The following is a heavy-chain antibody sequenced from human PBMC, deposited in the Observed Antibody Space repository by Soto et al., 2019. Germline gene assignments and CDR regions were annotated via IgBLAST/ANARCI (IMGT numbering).Heavy chain of an antibody. J-gene: IGHJ4*02. Sequence: SETLSLTCSVSGGSISSYYWSWIRQPPGKGLEWIGYIYYSGSTNYNPSLKSRVTISVDTSKNQFSLKLSSVTAADTAVYYCASRSGSGSSYYFDYWGQGTLVTVSS. V-gene: IGHV4-59*01. D-gene: IGHD3-10*01. CDR1: GGSISSYY. CDR2: IYYSGST. CDR3: ASRSGSGSSYYFDY.